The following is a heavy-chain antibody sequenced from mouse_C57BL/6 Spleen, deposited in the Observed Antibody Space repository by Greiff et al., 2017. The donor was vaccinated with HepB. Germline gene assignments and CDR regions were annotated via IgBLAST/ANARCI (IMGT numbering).Heavy chain of an antibody. Sequence: VQLQQSGPELVKPGASVKISCKASGYAFSSSWMNWVKQRPGKGLEWIGRIYPGDGDTNYNGKFKGKATLTADKSSSTAYMQLSSLTSEDSAVYFCARGPANPDYWGQGTTLTVSS. J-gene: IGHJ2*01. V-gene: IGHV1-82*01. CDR1: GYAFSSSW. CDR2: IYPGDGDT. CDR3: ARGPANPDY. D-gene: IGHD3-1*01.